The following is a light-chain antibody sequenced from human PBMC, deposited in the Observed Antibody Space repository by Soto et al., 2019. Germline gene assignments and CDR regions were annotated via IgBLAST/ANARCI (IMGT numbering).Light chain of an antibody. J-gene: IGKJ4*01. CDR3: QQRSNWPST. Sequence: EIVLTQSPATLSLSPGDRATLSCRASQRVSSYLAWYQQKPGQAPRLLIYAASNRATGIPARFSGSGSGTDFTLTITSLEPEDFAVYYCQQRSNWPSTFGGGTTVEIK. CDR1: QRVSSY. CDR2: AAS. V-gene: IGKV3-11*01.